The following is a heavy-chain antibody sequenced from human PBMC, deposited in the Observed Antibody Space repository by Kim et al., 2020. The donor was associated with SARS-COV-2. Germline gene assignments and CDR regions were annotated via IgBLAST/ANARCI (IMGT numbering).Heavy chain of an antibody. CDR1: GFCLSDYW. J-gene: IGHJ4*02. D-gene: IGHD1-26*01. Sequence: GGSLRLSCAASGFCLSDYWMHWVRQAPGKGLVWVSRINTDGVSTTYADSVKGRFTISRDTAKNTLYRQMNSLRPDDTAVYYCARGPVHRGSYYADYWGQGTLVTVSS. CDR2: INTDGVST. V-gene: IGHV3-74*01. CDR3: ARGPVHRGSYYADY.